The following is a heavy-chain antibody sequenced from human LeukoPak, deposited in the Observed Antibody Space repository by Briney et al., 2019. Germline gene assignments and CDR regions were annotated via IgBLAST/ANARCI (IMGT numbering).Heavy chain of an antibody. CDR2: ISTSSSYI. Sequence: GGSLRLSCAASGFTFSSYSMNWVRQAPGKGLEWVAFISTSSSYIHNADSVKGRFTISRDNAENSLYLQMNSLRAEDTAVYYCARAAIAAARIYYYMDVWGKGTTVTVSS. V-gene: IGHV3-21*01. CDR3: ARAAIAAARIYYYMDV. J-gene: IGHJ6*03. CDR1: GFTFSSYS. D-gene: IGHD6-13*01.